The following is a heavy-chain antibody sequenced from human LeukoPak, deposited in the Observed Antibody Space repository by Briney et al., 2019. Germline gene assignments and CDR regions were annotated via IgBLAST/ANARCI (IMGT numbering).Heavy chain of an antibody. Sequence: PGGSLRLSCAASGFTFSSYAMSWVRQAPGKGLEWVSAISGSGGSTYYADSVKGRFTISRDNSKNTLYLQMNSLRAEDTAVYYCASGSVHIVVVTAIRPHWLWGQGTLVTVSS. D-gene: IGHD2-21*02. CDR1: GFTFSSYA. J-gene: IGHJ4*02. CDR2: ISGSGGST. CDR3: ASGSVHIVVVTAIRPHWL. V-gene: IGHV3-23*01.